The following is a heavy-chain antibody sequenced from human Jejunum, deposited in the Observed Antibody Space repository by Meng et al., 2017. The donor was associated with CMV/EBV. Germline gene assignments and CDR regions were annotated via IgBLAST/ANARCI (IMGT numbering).Heavy chain of an antibody. V-gene: IGHV3-21*01. D-gene: IGHD3-10*01. J-gene: IGHJ4*02. CDR1: GFTFSNYN. CDR2: ITFSNYI. CDR3: ARKRSGGSGSPLDS. Sequence: CADSGFTFSNYNLEWVRQAPGKGLEWVSSITFSNYIYYIDSVKGRFTISRDNAKNSLYLHMNSLRAEDTALYYCARKRSGGSGSPLDSWGQGTLVTVSS.